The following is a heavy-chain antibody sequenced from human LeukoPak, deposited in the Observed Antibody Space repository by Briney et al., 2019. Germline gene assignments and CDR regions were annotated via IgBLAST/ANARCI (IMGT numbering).Heavy chain of an antibody. CDR1: GFTFSDSA. CDR2: IRSSSNSYAT. CDR3: TTTIYGSGKAGY. D-gene: IGHD3-10*01. V-gene: IGHV3-73*01. Sequence: GGSLKLSCAASGFTFSDSAIHWVRQASGKGLEWVGRIRSSSNSYATEYAASLNGRFTISRDGSKNTAYLQMNSLKTEDTAVYYYTTTIYGSGKAGYWGQGTLVTVSS. J-gene: IGHJ4*02.